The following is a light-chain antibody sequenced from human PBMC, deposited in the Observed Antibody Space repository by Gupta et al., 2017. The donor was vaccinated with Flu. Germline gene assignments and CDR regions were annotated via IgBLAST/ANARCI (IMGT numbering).Light chain of an antibody. CDR2: GAS. CDR1: QSVSGN. J-gene: IGKJ2*03. V-gene: IGKV3-15*01. Sequence: EIVMTQSPATLSVSPGESATLSCRASQSVSGNLAWLQHKPGQAPRILIYGASIRATGVPDRFSGSGSGAEFTLTISSLQSEDFAIYYCRQDNTWPSHSFGQGTKLEI. CDR3: RQDNTWPSHS.